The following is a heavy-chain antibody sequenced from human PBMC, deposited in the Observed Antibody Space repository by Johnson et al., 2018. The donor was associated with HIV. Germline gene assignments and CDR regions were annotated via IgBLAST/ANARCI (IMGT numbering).Heavy chain of an antibody. CDR3: AKDYAVRMRANAFDI. D-gene: IGHD6-19*01. J-gene: IGHJ3*02. CDR2: IRYDGSNK. Sequence: VQLVESGGGVVQPGGSLRLSCAASGFTFSSYGMHWVRQAPGKGLEWVAFIRYDGSNKYYEDSVKGRFTISRDNSKNTLYLQMNSLRAEDTAVYYCAKDYAVRMRANAFDIWGQGTMVTVSS. V-gene: IGHV3-30*02. CDR1: GFTFSSYG.